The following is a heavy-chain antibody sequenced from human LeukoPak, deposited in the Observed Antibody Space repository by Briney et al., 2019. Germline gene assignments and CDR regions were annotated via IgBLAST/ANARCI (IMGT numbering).Heavy chain of an antibody. V-gene: IGHV1-18*01. CDR3: ARERGRGQYAFDI. CDR1: GYTFTSYG. Sequence: ASVKVSCKASGYTFTSYGISWLRQAPGQGLEWMGWISAYNGNKNFAQKLQGRVTMTTDTSTSTAYMELRSLRSDDTAVYYCARERGRGQYAFDIWGQGTMVTVSS. CDR2: ISAYNGNK. J-gene: IGHJ3*02. D-gene: IGHD3-10*01.